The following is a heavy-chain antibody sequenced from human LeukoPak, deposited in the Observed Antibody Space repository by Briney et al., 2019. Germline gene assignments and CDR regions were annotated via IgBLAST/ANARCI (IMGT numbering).Heavy chain of an antibody. CDR1: GFTFSSYW. D-gene: IGHD1-26*01. Sequence: GGSLRLSCAASGFTFSSYWMHWVRQAPGKGLVWVSRINSDGSSTSYADSVKGRFTISRDNAKNTLYLQMNSLRAEDTAVYYCARGGPEWELLPSDYWGQGTLVTVSS. CDR3: ARGGPEWELLPSDY. V-gene: IGHV3-74*01. J-gene: IGHJ4*02. CDR2: INSDGSST.